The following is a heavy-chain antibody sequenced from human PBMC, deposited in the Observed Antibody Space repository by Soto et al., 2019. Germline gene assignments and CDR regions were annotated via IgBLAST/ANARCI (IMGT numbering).Heavy chain of an antibody. J-gene: IGHJ6*02. Sequence: EVPLVESGGGLVQPGGSLRLSCAASGFTFSSYEMNWVRQAPGKGLEWVSYISSSGSTIYYADSVKGRFTISRDNAKNSLYLQMNSLRAEDTAVYYCARELDCSSTSCYFYYYYGMDVWGQGTTVTVSS. CDR2: ISSSGSTI. CDR1: GFTFSSYE. V-gene: IGHV3-48*03. D-gene: IGHD2-2*01. CDR3: ARELDCSSTSCYFYYYYGMDV.